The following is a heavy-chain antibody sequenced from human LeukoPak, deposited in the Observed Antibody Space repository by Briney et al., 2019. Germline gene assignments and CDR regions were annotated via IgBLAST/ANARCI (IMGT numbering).Heavy chain of an antibody. V-gene: IGHV3-53*01. Sequence: GGSLRLSCAASGFTFSNNYMSWVRQAPGKGLEWVSAIYSGGSTYYADSVKGRFTISRDNSQNTLYLQMNSLRAEDTAVYYCARVVTANTNWFDPWGQGTLVTVSS. D-gene: IGHD2-21*02. CDR3: ARVVTANTNWFDP. CDR1: GFTFSNNY. J-gene: IGHJ5*02. CDR2: IYSGGST.